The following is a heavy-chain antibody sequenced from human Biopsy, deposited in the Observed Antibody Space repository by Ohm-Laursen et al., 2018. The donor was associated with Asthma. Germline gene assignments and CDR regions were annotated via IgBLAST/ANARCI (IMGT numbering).Heavy chain of an antibody. CDR1: GFAVSRDH. J-gene: IGHJ4*01. V-gene: IGHV3-53*01. Sequence: SLRLSCAASGFAVSRDHMFWVRQAPGKGLEWVSVIYSGGTSHTADSVRGRFTISRDYSKNTLYLQMHSLRAEDTAVYYCARGDSSNWSHYYFDYWGHGTLVTVSS. CDR3: ARGDSSNWSHYYFDY. D-gene: IGHD3-22*01. CDR2: IYSGGTS.